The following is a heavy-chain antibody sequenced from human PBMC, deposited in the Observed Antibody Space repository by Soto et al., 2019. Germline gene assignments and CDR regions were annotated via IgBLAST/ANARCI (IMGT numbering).Heavy chain of an antibody. J-gene: IGHJ5*02. Sequence: SQTLSLTCAISGDSVSSNSATWNWIRQSPSRGLEWLGRTYYRSKWFNDYAVSVKSRITINPDTSKNQFSLQLSSVTPDDTAVYYCARVHLGSDRYTLDPFDPWGQGTLVTVS. V-gene: IGHV6-1*01. D-gene: IGHD2-15*01. CDR3: ARVHLGSDRYTLDPFDP. CDR2: TYYRSKWFN. CDR1: GDSVSSNSAT.